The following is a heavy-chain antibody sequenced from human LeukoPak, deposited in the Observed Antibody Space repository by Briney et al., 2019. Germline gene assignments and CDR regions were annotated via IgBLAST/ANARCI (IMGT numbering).Heavy chain of an antibody. CDR1: GFTFSSYA. Sequence: GGSLRLSCAASGFTFSSYAMSWVRQAPGKGLEWVPAISGSGGSTYYADSVKGRFTISRDNSKNTLYLQMNSLRAEDTAVYYCARDRKLLWFEEWGHYYYYMDVWGKGTTVTVSS. J-gene: IGHJ6*03. V-gene: IGHV3-23*01. CDR2: ISGSGGST. D-gene: IGHD3-10*01. CDR3: ARDRKLLWFEEWGHYYYYMDV.